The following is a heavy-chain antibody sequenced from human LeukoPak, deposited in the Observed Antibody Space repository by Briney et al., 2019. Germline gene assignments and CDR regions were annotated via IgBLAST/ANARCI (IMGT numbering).Heavy chain of an antibody. CDR1: GFTFTNSA. D-gene: IGHD6-19*01. Sequence: GGSLRLSCAASGFTFTNSAMNWVRQAPGKGLEWVSTISGSGGTTYYADSVRGRFTISRDNSKNTLYLQMNSLRAEGTAIYYCARWGLRSGRYDAFDIWGQGTMVTVSS. CDR3: ARWGLRSGRYDAFDI. J-gene: IGHJ3*02. CDR2: ISGSGGTT. V-gene: IGHV3-23*01.